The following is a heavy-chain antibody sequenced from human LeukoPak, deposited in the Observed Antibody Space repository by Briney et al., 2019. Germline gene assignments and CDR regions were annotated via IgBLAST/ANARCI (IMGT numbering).Heavy chain of an antibody. J-gene: IGHJ5*02. Sequence: SETLSLTCAVYGGSFSGYYWSWIRQPPGKGLEWIGEINHSGSTNYNPSLKSRVTISVDTSKNQFSLKLSSVTAADTAVYYCARVITMVRGVIKSWWFDPWGQGTLVTVSS. V-gene: IGHV4-34*01. CDR1: GGSFSGYY. CDR3: ARVITMVRGVIKSWWFDP. CDR2: INHSGST. D-gene: IGHD3-10*01.